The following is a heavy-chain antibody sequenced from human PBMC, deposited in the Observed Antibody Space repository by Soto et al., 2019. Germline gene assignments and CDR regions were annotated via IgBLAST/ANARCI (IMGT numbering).Heavy chain of an antibody. CDR2: IKQDGSEK. CDR1: GFTFSSYW. Sequence: EVQLVESGGGLVQPGGSLRLSCAASGFTFSSYWMSWVRQAPGKGLEWVANIKQDGSEKYYVDSVKGRFTISRDNAKNSLYLQMNSLRAEDTAVYYCATDGLYCSSTSCYTQDGFDYWGQGTLVTVSS. J-gene: IGHJ4*02. CDR3: ATDGLYCSSTSCYTQDGFDY. V-gene: IGHV3-7*03. D-gene: IGHD2-2*02.